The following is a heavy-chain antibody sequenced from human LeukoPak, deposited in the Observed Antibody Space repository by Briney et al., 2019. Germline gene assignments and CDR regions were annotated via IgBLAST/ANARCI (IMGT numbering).Heavy chain of an antibody. CDR3: ARGNYYDSSGYYYDAFDI. V-gene: IGHV4-34*01. Sequence: SETLSLTCAVYGGSFSGYYWSWIRQPPGKGLEWIGEINHSGSTNYNPSLRSRVTISVDTSKNQFSLKLSSVTAADTAVYYCARGNYYDSSGYYYDAFDIWGQGTMVTVSS. J-gene: IGHJ3*02. CDR1: GGSFSGYY. D-gene: IGHD3-22*01. CDR2: INHSGST.